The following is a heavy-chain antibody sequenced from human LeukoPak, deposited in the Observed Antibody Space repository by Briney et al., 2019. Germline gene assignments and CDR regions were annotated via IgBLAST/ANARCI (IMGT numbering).Heavy chain of an antibody. V-gene: IGHV3-20*01. J-gene: IGHJ3*02. CDR2: INWNGEST. D-gene: IGHD2-8*01. CDR1: GFTFEDYG. Sequence: GGSLRLSCAASGFTFEDYGMSWVRQAPGKGLEWVSGINWNGESTGYADSVKGRFTISRDNAKNSLYLQMNSLRAEDTALYHCARDHKYRTKGVCPEGKDHPTDAFDIWGQGTMVTVSS. CDR3: ARDHKYRTKGVCPEGKDHPTDAFDI.